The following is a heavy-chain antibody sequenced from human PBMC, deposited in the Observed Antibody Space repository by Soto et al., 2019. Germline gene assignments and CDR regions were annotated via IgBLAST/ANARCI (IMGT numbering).Heavy chain of an antibody. D-gene: IGHD2-8*01. J-gene: IGHJ6*03. CDR3: ARGPRRVYAINYYSYMDV. CDR2: INHSGST. CDR1: GGSFSGYY. Sequence: PSETLSLTCAVYGGSFSGYYWSWIRQPPGKGLEWIGEINHSGSTNYNPSLKSRVTISVDTSKNQFSLKLSSVTAADTAVYYCARGPRRVYAINYYSYMDVWGKGTTVTVSS. V-gene: IGHV4-34*01.